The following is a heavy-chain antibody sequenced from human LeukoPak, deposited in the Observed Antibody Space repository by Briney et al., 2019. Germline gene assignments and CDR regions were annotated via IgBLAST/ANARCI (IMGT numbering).Heavy chain of an antibody. CDR1: GYTFTAYG. Sequence: VASVKVSCKASGYTFTAYGISWVRQAPGQGLEWMGWISANNGNTNYAQKAQGRVTMTRDTSTSTAYMELRSLRYDDTAVYYCSRDDGPFGGVRFDHWGQGTLVTVSS. CDR2: ISANNGNT. J-gene: IGHJ4*02. CDR3: SRDDGPFGGVRFDH. V-gene: IGHV1-18*01. D-gene: IGHD3-16*01.